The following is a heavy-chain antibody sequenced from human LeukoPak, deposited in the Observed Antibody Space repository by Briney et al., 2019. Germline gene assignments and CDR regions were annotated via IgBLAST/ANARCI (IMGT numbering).Heavy chain of an antibody. CDR1: GYTFTSYG. V-gene: IGHV1-18*01. CDR3: ARPDSSAYDAFDI. Sequence: ASVKVSCKASGYTFTSYGISWVRQAPGQGLEWMGWISAYNGNTNYAQKLQGRVTMTTDTSTSTAYVELRSLRSDDTAVYYCARPDSSAYDAFDIWGQGTMVTVSS. J-gene: IGHJ3*02. D-gene: IGHD3-22*01. CDR2: ISAYNGNT.